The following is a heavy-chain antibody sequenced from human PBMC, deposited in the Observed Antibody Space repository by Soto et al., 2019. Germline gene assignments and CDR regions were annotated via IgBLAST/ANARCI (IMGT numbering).Heavy chain of an antibody. CDR1: GYTFSNYG. CDR2: ISGYNGNT. Sequence: GASVKVSCKASGYTFSNYGISWVRQGPGQGLEWMGWISGYNGNTHYEEKVQDRIKMTTDASTSTTYLELRSLRSDDTAVYFCARDPGFGFGYSYAFAMDVWGHGTTVTVSS. D-gene: IGHD5-18*01. J-gene: IGHJ6*02. CDR3: ARDPGFGFGYSYAFAMDV. V-gene: IGHV1-18*01.